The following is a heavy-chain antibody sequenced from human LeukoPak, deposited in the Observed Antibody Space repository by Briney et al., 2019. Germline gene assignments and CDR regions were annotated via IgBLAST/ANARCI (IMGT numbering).Heavy chain of an antibody. V-gene: IGHV4-59*01. CDR1: YGSISKYY. CDR2: IYYSGST. CDR3: ARSPGYGDSDYYYGMDV. D-gene: IGHD4-17*01. Sequence: SETLSLTCTISYGSISKYYWSWIRQPPGKGLEWIGYIYYSGSTNYNPSLKSRVTISVDTSKNQFSLKLSSVTAADTAVYYCARSPGYGDSDYYYGMDVWGQGTTVTVSS. J-gene: IGHJ6*02.